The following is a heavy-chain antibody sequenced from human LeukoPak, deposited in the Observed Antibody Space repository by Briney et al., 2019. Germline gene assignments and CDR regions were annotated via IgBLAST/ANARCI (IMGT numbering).Heavy chain of an antibody. CDR2: INPNSGGT. V-gene: IGHV1-2*06. J-gene: IGHJ1*01. CDR3: ARVRYCSSTSCYIDEYFQH. Sequence: ASVKVSCKASGYTFTDYYMHWVRQAPGQGLEWMGRINPNSGGTNYAQKFQGRVTMTRDTSISTAYMELSRLRSDDTAVYYCARVRYCSSTSCYIDEYFQHWGQGTLVTVSS. CDR1: GYTFTDYY. D-gene: IGHD2-2*01.